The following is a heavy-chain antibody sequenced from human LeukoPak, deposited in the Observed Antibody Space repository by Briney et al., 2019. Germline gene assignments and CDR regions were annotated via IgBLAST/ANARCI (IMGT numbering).Heavy chain of an antibody. CDR1: GYTFTGYY. Sequence: ASVKVSCKASGYTFTGYYMHWVRQAPGQGLEWMGWINPNSGGTNYAQKSQGRVTMTRDTSISTAYMELSRLRSDDTAVYYCARGKYSGYRAFDYWAREPWSPSPQ. J-gene: IGHJ4*02. D-gene: IGHD5-12*01. CDR3: ARGKYSGYRAFDY. V-gene: IGHV1-2*02. CDR2: INPNSGGT.